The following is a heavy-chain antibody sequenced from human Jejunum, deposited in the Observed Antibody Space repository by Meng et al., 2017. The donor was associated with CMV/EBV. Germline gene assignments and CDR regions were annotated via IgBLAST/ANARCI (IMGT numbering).Heavy chain of an antibody. CDR2: VLSLLGTT. Sequence: LVPSGAEVQKPVWAVKVSSMDSSGTLSSLIVNGVRQASRWEHEWMGAVLSLLGTTIYTQKFQGRVTNITDESTNTAYMELNSLRSEDTAVYYCARGPRWGWSLDLDLWGQGTLVTVSS. CDR1: SGTLSSLI. V-gene: IGHV1-69*16. J-gene: IGHJ5*02. D-gene: IGHD3/OR15-3a*01. CDR3: ARGPRWGWSLDLDL.